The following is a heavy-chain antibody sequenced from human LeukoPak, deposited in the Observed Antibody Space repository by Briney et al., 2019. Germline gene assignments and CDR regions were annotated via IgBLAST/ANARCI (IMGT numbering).Heavy chain of an antibody. V-gene: IGHV1-69*06. J-gene: IGHJ5*02. Sequence: SVKVSCKASGGTFSSYAISWVRQPPGQGLEWMGGIIPIFGTANYAQKFQGRVTITADKSTSTAYMELSSLRSEDTAVYYCARSTSLGYWFDPWGQGTLVTVSS. CDR2: IIPIFGTA. D-gene: IGHD2-2*01. CDR1: GGTFSSYA. CDR3: ARSTSLGYWFDP.